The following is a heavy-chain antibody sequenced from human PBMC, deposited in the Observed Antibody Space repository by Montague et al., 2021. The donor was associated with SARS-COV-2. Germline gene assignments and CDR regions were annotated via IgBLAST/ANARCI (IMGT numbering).Heavy chain of an antibody. J-gene: IGHJ4*02. CDR3: VRGWGSWFH. V-gene: IGHV4-34*01. CDR2: IDQRGKT. CDR1: TTSFSGYY. Sequence: SETLSLTCAVHTTSFSGYYRGWIRQSPGKGLEWIGGIDQRGKTXXXPTLKSRVTISADTSKSQFSLKLNSVTAADTAVYYCVRGWGSWFHWGQGTLVTVSS. D-gene: IGHD3-16*01.